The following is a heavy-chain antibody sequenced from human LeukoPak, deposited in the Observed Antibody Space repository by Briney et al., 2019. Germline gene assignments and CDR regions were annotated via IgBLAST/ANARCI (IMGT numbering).Heavy chain of an antibody. Sequence: SETLSLTCTVSGGSVSSGSSYWSWIRQPPGKGLEWIGSMYYLGSTNYNPSLKSRVTISIDRSQNQFSLRLTSVTAADTAVYYCARDGDGSGWYAFDYWGQGTLVTVSP. CDR1: GGSVSSGSSY. V-gene: IGHV4-61*01. J-gene: IGHJ4*02. CDR3: ARDGDGSGWYAFDY. CDR2: MYYLGST. D-gene: IGHD6-19*01.